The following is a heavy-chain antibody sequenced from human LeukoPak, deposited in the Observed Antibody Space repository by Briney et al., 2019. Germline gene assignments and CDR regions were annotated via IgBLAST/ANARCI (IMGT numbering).Heavy chain of an antibody. Sequence: GESLKISCKGSGSSFTSYWIGWVRQMPGKGLEWMGIIYPGDSDTRYSPSFQGQVTISADKSISTAYLQWSSLKASDTAMYYCARHPADFMGIEYYFDYWGQGTLVTVS. V-gene: IGHV5-51*01. D-gene: IGHD7-27*01. CDR3: ARHPADFMGIEYYFDY. CDR1: GSSFTSYW. J-gene: IGHJ4*02. CDR2: IYPGDSDT.